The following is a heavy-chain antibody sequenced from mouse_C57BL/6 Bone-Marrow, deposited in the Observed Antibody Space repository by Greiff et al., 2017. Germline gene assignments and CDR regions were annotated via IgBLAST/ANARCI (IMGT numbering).Heavy chain of an antibody. CDR1: GYTFTSYW. CDR3: ARWVRFFAY. J-gene: IGHJ3*01. Sequence: QVQLQQPGAELVRPGTSVKLSCKASGYTFTSYWMHWVKQRPGQGLEWIGVIDPSDSYTNYNQKFKGKATLTVDTSSSTAYMQLSSLTSEDSAVYYCARWVRFFAYWGQGTLVTVSA. V-gene: IGHV1-59*01. CDR2: IDPSDSYT.